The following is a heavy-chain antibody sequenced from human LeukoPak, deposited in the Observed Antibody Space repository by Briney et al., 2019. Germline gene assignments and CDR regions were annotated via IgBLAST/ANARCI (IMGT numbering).Heavy chain of an antibody. V-gene: IGHV3-23*01. CDR2: ISGSGGST. CDR1: GFTFSSYA. CDR3: AKDLSVTMIVVVIPNDAFDI. D-gene: IGHD3-22*01. J-gene: IGHJ3*02. Sequence: GSLRLSRAASGFTFSSYAMSWVRQAPGKGLEWVSAISGSGGSTYYADSVKGRFTISRDNSKNTLYLQMNSLRAEDTAVYYCAKDLSVTMIVVVIPNDAFDIWGQGTMVTVSS.